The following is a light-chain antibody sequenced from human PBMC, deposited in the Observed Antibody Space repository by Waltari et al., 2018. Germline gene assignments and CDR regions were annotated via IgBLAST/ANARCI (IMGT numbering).Light chain of an antibody. CDR1: SSDVYNYNF. V-gene: IGLV2-14*03. CDR2: GVS. Sequence: QSALTQPASVSGSPGQSITIACTGTSSDVYNYNFVYWYQHHPGKAPKLMIYGVSKRPSGVSDRFSGSKSGNTASLTISGLQAEDEADYYCSSYTNIITYVFGTGTKVTVL. CDR3: SSYTNIITYV. J-gene: IGLJ1*01.